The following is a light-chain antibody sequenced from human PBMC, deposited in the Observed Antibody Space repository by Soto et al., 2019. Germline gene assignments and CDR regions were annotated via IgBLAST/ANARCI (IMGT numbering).Light chain of an antibody. CDR1: QSISSW. Sequence: DIQMTQSPSTLSSSVGDRVTITCRASQSISSWLAWYQQKPGKAPKLLIYDASSLESGVPYRFSGSGSGTEFTLTISSLQPDDFAAYYCQQYNSYPPFGQGTKVDIK. J-gene: IGKJ1*01. CDR3: QQYNSYPP. CDR2: DAS. V-gene: IGKV1-5*01.